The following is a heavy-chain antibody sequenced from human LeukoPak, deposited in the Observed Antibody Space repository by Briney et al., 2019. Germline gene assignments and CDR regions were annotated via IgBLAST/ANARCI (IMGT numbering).Heavy chain of an antibody. Sequence: SETLSLTCTVSGGSISSYYWSWIRQPAGKGLEWIGRIHTSGSTNYNPSLKSRVTMSVDTSKNQFSLKLSSVTAADTAVYYCARDRRDWGTFDYWGQGTLVTVSS. CDR1: GGSISSYY. CDR2: IHTSGST. D-gene: IGHD7-27*01. J-gene: IGHJ4*02. V-gene: IGHV4-4*07. CDR3: ARDRRDWGTFDY.